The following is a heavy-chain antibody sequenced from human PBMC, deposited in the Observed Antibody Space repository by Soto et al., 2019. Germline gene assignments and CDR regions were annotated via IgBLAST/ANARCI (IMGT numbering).Heavy chain of an antibody. V-gene: IGHV4-39*01. D-gene: IGHD2-21*02. CDR1: GESISSSSYY. CDR3: ARQRTTVVTQAYFDH. CDR2: IYYSGRT. J-gene: IGHJ4*02. Sequence: SSETLSLTCIVSGESISSSSYYWGWIRQPPGKGLEWIGSIYYSGRTYYNPSFKSRVTISIDTSKNQFSLKLSSVTATDTAVYYRARQRTTVVTQAYFDHWGQGALVTVS.